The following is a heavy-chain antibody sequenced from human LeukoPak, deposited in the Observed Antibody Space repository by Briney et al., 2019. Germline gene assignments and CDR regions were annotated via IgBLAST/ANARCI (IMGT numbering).Heavy chain of an antibody. CDR2: INQNGRDK. CDR1: GFTFSNYW. V-gene: IGHV3-7*04. Sequence: GGSLRLSCAASGFTFSNYWMRWVRQAPGKGLEWVATINQNGRDKYYVDSVKGRFTISRDDAKNSLYLQMNSLRAEDTAVYYCTREYYYGSGSYYNGYWGQGTLVTVSS. J-gene: IGHJ4*02. D-gene: IGHD3-10*01. CDR3: TREYYYGSGSYYNGY.